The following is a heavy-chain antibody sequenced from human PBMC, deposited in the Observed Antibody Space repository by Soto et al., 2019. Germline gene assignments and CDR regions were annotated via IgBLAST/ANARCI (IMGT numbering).Heavy chain of an antibody. Sequence: QVQLVESGGGVVQPGRSLRLSCAASGFTFSSYAMHWVRQAPGKGLEWVAVISYDGSNKYYADSVKGRFTISRDNSKXXXXXXXXXXXXXXXXXXXXXXXXXXXXXXXXXXGQGTLVTVSS. J-gene: IGHJ4*02. CDR2: ISYDGSNK. V-gene: IGHV3-30-3*01. CDR3: XXXXXXXXXXXXX. CDR1: GFTFSSYA.